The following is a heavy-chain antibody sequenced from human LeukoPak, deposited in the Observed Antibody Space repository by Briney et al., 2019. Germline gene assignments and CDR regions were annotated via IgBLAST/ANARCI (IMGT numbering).Heavy chain of an antibody. CDR2: SYYSGTA. J-gene: IGHJ4*02. Sequence: SETLSLTCTVSGGSITSNTYYWAWIRQPPGKGLEWIANSYYSGTAYYNPSLKSRATISVDTSKSQFSLNLTSVTAADTAVYFCAGQATWPYYFDYWGQGTLVTVSS. CDR3: AGQATWPYYFDY. CDR1: GGSITSNTYY. V-gene: IGHV4-39*01.